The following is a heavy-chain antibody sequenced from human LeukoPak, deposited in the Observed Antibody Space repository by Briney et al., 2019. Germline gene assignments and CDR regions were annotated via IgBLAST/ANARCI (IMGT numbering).Heavy chain of an antibody. CDR2: INHSGST. Sequence: PSETLSLTCAVYGGSFSGYYWSWIRQPPGNGLEWIGEINHSGSTNYNPSLKSRVTISVDTSKNQFSLKLSSVTAADTAVYYCARGLEEVVVPAAISARFDYWGQGTLVTVSS. CDR1: GGSFSGYY. CDR3: ARGLEEVVVPAAISARFDY. D-gene: IGHD2-2*02. J-gene: IGHJ4*02. V-gene: IGHV4-34*01.